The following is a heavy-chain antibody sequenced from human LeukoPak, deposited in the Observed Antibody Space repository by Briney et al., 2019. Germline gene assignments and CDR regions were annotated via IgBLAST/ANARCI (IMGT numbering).Heavy chain of an antibody. Sequence: ASVKVSCKASGYTFTSYYMHWVRQAPGQGLEWMGIINPSGGSTSYAQKFQGRVTMTRDKSTSTVYLEMRSLRSQDTAVYYLSNVGSRRDGYNFLHFDYWGQGTLVTVSS. J-gene: IGHJ4*02. V-gene: IGHV1-46*01. CDR2: INPSGGST. CDR1: GYTFTSYY. CDR3: SNVGSRRDGYNFLHFDY. D-gene: IGHD5-24*01.